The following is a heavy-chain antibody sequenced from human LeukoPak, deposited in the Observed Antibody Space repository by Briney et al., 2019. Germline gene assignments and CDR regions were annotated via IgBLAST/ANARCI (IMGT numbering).Heavy chain of an antibody. CDR2: INPSGGST. Sequence: ASVNVSCTASGYSLTTYYMHWVRQAPGQGLEWMALINPSGGSTNYAQKFQGRVTMTRDTSISTAYMELSSLMSEDTAVYYCARGLPKAVFGVVIEDWGQGTLVTVSS. J-gene: IGHJ1*01. V-gene: IGHV1-46*01. CDR1: GYSLTTYY. CDR3: ARGLPKAVFGVVIED. D-gene: IGHD3-3*01.